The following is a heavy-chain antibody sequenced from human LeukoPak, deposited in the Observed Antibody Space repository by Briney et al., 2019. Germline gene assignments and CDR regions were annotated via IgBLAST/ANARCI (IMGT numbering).Heavy chain of an antibody. CDR3: ARHPAAAAGLIYFDY. Sequence: SQTLSLTCAISGDSVSSNSAAWNWIRQSPSRGLEWLGRTYYRSKWYNDYAVSVKSRITINPDTSKNQFSLKLSSVTAADTAVYYCARHPAAAAGLIYFDYWGQGTLVTVSS. V-gene: IGHV6-1*01. D-gene: IGHD6-13*01. J-gene: IGHJ4*02. CDR1: GDSVSSNSAA. CDR2: TYYRSKWYN.